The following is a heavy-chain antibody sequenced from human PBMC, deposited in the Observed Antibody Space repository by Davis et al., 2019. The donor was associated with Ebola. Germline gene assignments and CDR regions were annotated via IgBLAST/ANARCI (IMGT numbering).Heavy chain of an antibody. J-gene: IGHJ6*02. V-gene: IGHV1-46*01. CDR1: GYTFTSYY. CDR2: INPSGGST. CDR3: ARTLYSGYDFPYYYGMDV. Sequence: ASVKVSCKASGYTFTSYYMHWVRQAPGQGLERMGIINPSGGSTSYAQKFQGRVTMTRDTFTSTVYMELSSLRSEDTAVYYCARTLYSGYDFPYYYGMDVWGQGTTVTVSS. D-gene: IGHD5-12*01.